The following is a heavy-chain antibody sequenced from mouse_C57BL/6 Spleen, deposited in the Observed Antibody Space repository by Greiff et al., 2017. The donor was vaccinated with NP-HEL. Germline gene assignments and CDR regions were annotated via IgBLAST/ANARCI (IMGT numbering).Heavy chain of an antibody. J-gene: IGHJ4*01. CDR2: ISYDGSN. CDR3: ARDRDHAPYYAMYY. V-gene: IGHV3-6*01. D-gene: IGHD3-3*01. Sequence: EVHLVESGPGLVKPSQSLSLTCSVTGYSITSGYFWNWIRQFPGNQLEWMGYISYDGSNNYNPSLKNRISITRDTSKNQFFLKLNSVTTEDTATYYCARDRDHAPYYAMYYWGQGTSVTVSS. CDR1: GYSITSGYF.